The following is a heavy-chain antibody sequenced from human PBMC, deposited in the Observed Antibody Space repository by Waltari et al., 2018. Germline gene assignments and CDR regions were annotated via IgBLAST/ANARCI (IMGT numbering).Heavy chain of an antibody. Sequence: QVQMVQSGAEVKKPGASVKVSCTTSGYTFSDFGISWVRQARRQGLEWMGWISGFNANLNYARRFQVRLTLTTDASTRTANMELRSLRSDDTAVYYCAKDREVTHRKNIDFWGQGTLVSVS. CDR1: GYTFSDFG. V-gene: IGHV1-18*01. CDR3: AKDREVTHRKNIDF. D-gene: IGHD2-21*02. CDR2: ISGFNANL. J-gene: IGHJ4*02.